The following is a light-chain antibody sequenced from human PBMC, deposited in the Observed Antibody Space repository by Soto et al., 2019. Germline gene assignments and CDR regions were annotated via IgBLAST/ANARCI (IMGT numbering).Light chain of an antibody. J-gene: IGKJ2*01. CDR2: KAS. Sequence: SPSTLSASIGDRVTITCRASQSITTWLAWYQQKPGXAPKLLIYKASSLESGVPSRFSGSGSGTEFTLTISSLQPDDFATYYCQQYDSFAYTFGQGTKLEI. V-gene: IGKV1-5*03. CDR3: QQYDSFAYT. CDR1: QSITTW.